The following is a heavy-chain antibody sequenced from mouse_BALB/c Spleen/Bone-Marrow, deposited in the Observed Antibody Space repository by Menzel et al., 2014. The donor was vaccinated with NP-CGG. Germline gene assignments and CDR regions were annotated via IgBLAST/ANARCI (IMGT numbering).Heavy chain of an antibody. D-gene: IGHD5-1*01. J-gene: IGHJ4*01. Sequence: EVQVVESGPDLVKPSQSLSLTCSVTGYSITSGYNWHWIRQFPGNKLEWMGYIRNSDSTNYNPSLKSRIPITRDTSKNQFFLQLNSVTTEDTATYCCARGTYGAMDYWGQGTSVTVSS. CDR3: ARGTYGAMDY. CDR2: IRNSDST. CDR1: GYSITSGYN. V-gene: IGHV3-1*02.